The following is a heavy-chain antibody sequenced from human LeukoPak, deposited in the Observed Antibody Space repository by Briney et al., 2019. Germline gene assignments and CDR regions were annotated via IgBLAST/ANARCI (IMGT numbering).Heavy chain of an antibody. J-gene: IGHJ5*02. CDR1: GFTFSNAW. Sequence: GGSLRLSYATSGFTFSNAWMNWVRQAPGKGLEWVGRIRSNSDGGTIDYAAPVKGRFALSRDDSKNTLYLQMNSLQTEDTAVYYCATDFYDTTWGQGTLVTVSS. CDR3: ATDFYDTT. D-gene: IGHD3-22*01. V-gene: IGHV3-15*07. CDR2: IRSNSDGGTI.